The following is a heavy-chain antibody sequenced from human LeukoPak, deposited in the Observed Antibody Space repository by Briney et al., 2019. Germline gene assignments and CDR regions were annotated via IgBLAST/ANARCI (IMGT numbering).Heavy chain of an antibody. CDR2: IYSNTGGT. D-gene: IGHD7-27*01. V-gene: IGHV1-2*06. Sequence: AAVKVSCKASGYTFIHYFIHWVRQAPGQGLEWTGRIYSNTGGTEYTQKFQGRVTMTRDTSITTVYMELTGLTSDDTAVYYCARDLSSTSNWELDYWGQGTLVTVSS. CDR3: ARDLSSTSNWELDY. CDR1: GYTFIHYF. J-gene: IGHJ4*02.